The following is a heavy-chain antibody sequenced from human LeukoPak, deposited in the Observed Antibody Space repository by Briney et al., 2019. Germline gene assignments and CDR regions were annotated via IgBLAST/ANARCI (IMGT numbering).Heavy chain of an antibody. CDR2: INHSGST. J-gene: IGHJ5*02. CDR1: GGSFSGYY. CDR3: ARHPNYYGSGSYYNWFDP. D-gene: IGHD3-10*01. V-gene: IGHV4-34*01. Sequence: SETLSLTCAVYGGSFSGYYWSWIRQPPGKGLEWIGEINHSGSTNYNPSLKSRVTISVDTFKNQFSLKLSSVTAADTAVYYCARHPNYYGSGSYYNWFDPWGQGTLVTVSS.